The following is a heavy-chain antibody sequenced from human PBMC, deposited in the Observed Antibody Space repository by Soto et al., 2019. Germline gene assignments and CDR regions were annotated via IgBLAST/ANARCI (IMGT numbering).Heavy chain of an antibody. V-gene: IGHV1-18*04. CDR1: GYTFTSYG. J-gene: IGHJ6*02. CDR2: ISGYNDDT. D-gene: IGHD1-1*01. CDR3: ARNVTRAADSYYGMDV. Sequence: QVHLVQSGAEVKKPGASVKVSCKASGYTFTSYGVNWVRQAPGQGLEWMGWISGYNDDTNYAQRLQGRVTMTIDTATGTAYMELRSLRSDDTAVYYCARNVTRAADSYYGMDVWGQGTTVTVSS.